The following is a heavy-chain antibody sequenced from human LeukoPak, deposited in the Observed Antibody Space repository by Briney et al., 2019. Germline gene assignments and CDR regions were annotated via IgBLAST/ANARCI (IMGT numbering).Heavy chain of an antibody. V-gene: IGHV3-23*03. CDR1: GFSFGSFA. CDR3: AKDLTFGDGRWEFDA. CDR2: VYAGGNTP. Sequence: PGGSLRLSCAGSGFSFGSFAMAWLRQAPGRGLDWVSGVYAGGNTPDYPDSVRGRFTASRDNSKSTLYLQMNSLRVEDTAVYYCAKDLTFGDGRWEFDAWGQGTLVTVSS. D-gene: IGHD3-16*01. J-gene: IGHJ5*02.